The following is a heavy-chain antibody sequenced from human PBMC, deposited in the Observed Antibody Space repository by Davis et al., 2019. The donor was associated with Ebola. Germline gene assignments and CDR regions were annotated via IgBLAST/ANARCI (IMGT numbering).Heavy chain of an antibody. CDR1: VFSLSTSAMC. V-gene: IGHV2-70*11. CDR3: ARIYGAGTGGVRYYFDY. CDR2: IDWDDDK. Sequence: SGPTLVKPTQTLTLTCTFSVFSLSTSAMCVSWIRPPPAKALESLARIDWDDDKYYSTSLKTRLTISKDTSKNQVVLTMTNMDPVDTATYYCARIYGAGTGGVRYYFDYWGQGTLVTVSS. D-gene: IGHD6-19*01. J-gene: IGHJ4*02.